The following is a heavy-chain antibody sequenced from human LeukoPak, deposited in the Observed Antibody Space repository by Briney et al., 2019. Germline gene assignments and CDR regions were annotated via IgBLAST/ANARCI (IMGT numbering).Heavy chain of an antibody. CDR2: IYGSGST. CDR1: GGSISSGGYY. D-gene: IGHD3-9*01. Sequence: PSETLSLTCTVSGGSISSGGYYWSWIRQHPGKGLEWIGYIYGSGSTYYNPSLKSRVTISVDASKNQFSLKLTSVTAADTAIYYCARDLGYFDWSQSYSNWGQGTMVTVSS. CDR3: ARDLGYFDWSQSYSN. J-gene: IGHJ3*01. V-gene: IGHV4-31*03.